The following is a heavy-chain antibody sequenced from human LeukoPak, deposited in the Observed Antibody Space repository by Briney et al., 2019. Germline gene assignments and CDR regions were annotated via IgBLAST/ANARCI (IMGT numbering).Heavy chain of an antibody. D-gene: IGHD1-26*01. V-gene: IGHV1-8*01. J-gene: IGHJ4*02. CDR1: GYTFTGYD. Sequence: ASVKVSCKASGYTFTGYDINWVRQATGQGLEWMGWMNPNSGNTGYAQKFQGRVTMTRDTSISTAYMELSSLRSEDTAVYYCARVWYSGSYPVDYWGQGTLITISS. CDR3: ARVWYSGSYPVDY. CDR2: MNPNSGNT.